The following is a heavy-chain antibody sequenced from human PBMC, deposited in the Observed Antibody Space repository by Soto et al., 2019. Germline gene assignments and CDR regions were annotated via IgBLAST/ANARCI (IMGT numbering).Heavy chain of an antibody. D-gene: IGHD4-17*01. J-gene: IGHJ4*02. CDR1: GGTFSSYT. V-gene: IGHV1-69*02. CDR3: ARPRGDYGEQLDY. Sequence: QVQLVQSGAEVKKPGSSVKVSCRASGGTFSSYTISWVRQAPGQGLEWMGRIIPMLGIANYAQKFQGRVTIIADKSTNIVYMELSSLRSEDTAVYYCARPRGDYGEQLDYWGQGTLVTVFS. CDR2: IIPMLGIA.